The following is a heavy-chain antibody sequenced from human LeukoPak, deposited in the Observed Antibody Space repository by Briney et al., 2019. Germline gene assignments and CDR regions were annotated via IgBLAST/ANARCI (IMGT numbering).Heavy chain of an antibody. CDR1: LDSTTGNF. V-gene: IGHV4-59*12. Sequence: PSETLSLTCTVSLDSTTGNFLRWVRQPPGKGLEWIGEIHRSGSTNYNPSLQSRVTISIDRSKNQLAMELSSVTAADTAVYYCAREIVGGFNPGAYWGQGTLVTVSS. CDR2: IHRSGST. D-gene: IGHD1-14*01. CDR3: AREIVGGFNPGAY. J-gene: IGHJ4*02.